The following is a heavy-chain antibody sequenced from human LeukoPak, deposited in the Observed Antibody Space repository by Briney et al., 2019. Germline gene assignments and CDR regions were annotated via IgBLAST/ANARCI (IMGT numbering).Heavy chain of an antibody. D-gene: IGHD5-18*01. V-gene: IGHV3-23*01. CDR3: AKVSAMVFTFDY. J-gene: IGHJ4*02. Sequence: GGSLRLSCAASGFSFSSCAMSWVRQAAGKGLEWVSAISGSGGSTYYADSVKGRFTISRDNSKNTLYLQMNSLRAEDTAVYYCAKVSAMVFTFDYWGQGTLVTVSS. CDR2: ISGSGGST. CDR1: GFSFSSCA.